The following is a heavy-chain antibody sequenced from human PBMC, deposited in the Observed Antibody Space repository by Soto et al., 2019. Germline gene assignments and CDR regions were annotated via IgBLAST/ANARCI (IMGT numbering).Heavy chain of an antibody. D-gene: IGHD4-17*01. V-gene: IGHV3-74*01. J-gene: IGHJ4*02. CDR1: GFTFSSYW. Sequence: QPGGSLRLSCAASGFTFSSYWMHWVRQAPGKGLVWVSRINSDGSSTSYADSVKGRFTISRDNAKNTLYLQMNSLRAEDTAVYYCARSYFDYGDYSSTNFDYWGQGTLVTVSS. CDR2: INSDGSST. CDR3: ARSYFDYGDYSSTNFDY.